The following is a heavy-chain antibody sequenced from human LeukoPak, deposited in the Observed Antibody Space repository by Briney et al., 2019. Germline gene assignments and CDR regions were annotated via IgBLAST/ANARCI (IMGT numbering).Heavy chain of an antibody. D-gene: IGHD2-2*01. Sequence: PGGSLRLSCAASGFTVSSNYMSWVRQAPGKGLEWVSVLYSGDGAHYADSVKGRFSISRDNSKNTLYLQMNSLRAEDTAVYYCASGARRTSCLDYWGQGTLVTVSS. CDR1: GFTVSSNY. CDR3: ASGARRTSCLDY. V-gene: IGHV3-53*01. J-gene: IGHJ4*02. CDR2: LYSGDGA.